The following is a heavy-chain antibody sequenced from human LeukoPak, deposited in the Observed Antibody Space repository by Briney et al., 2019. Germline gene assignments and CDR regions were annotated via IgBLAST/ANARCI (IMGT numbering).Heavy chain of an antibody. V-gene: IGHV4-38-2*02. CDR2: IYHSGST. D-gene: IGHD6-19*01. J-gene: IGHJ4*02. Sequence: SETLSLTCAVSGYSISSGYYWGWIRQPPGKGLEWIGSIYHSGSTYYNPSLKSRVTMSVDTSKNQISLKLGSVTAADAAMYYCAREGSGWYIDYWGQGTLVTVSS. CDR1: GYSISSGYY. CDR3: AREGSGWYIDY.